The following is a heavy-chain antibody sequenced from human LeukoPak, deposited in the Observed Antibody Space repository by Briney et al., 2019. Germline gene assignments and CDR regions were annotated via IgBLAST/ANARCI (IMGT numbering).Heavy chain of an antibody. D-gene: IGHD3-10*01. CDR3: ARGADYYGSGSYPTDYYYYMDV. CDR2: INPNSGGT. Sequence: ASVKVSCKASGGTFSGYAISWVRQAPGQGLEWMGWINPNSGGTNYAQKFQGRVTMTRDTSISTAYMELSRLRSDDTAVYYCARGADYYGSGSYPTDYYYYMDVWGKGTTVTVSS. J-gene: IGHJ6*03. CDR1: GGTFSGYA. V-gene: IGHV1-2*02.